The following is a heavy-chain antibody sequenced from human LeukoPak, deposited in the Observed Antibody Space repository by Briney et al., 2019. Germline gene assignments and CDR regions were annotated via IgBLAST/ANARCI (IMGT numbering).Heavy chain of an antibody. D-gene: IGHD3-16*01. CDR3: ARADKEGGKWGRVDY. Sequence: GGSLRLSCAASGFTFSSYWMSWVRQAPGKGLEWVANIKQDGSEKYYVDSVKGRFTISRDNAKNSLYLQMNSLRAEDTAVYYCARADKEGGKWGRVDYWGKGTLVTVS. CDR2: IKQDGSEK. J-gene: IGHJ4*02. CDR1: GFTFSSYW. V-gene: IGHV3-7*01.